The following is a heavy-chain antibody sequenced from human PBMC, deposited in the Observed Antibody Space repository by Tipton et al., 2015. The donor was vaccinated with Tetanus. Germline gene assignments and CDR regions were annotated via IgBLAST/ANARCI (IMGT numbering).Heavy chain of an antibody. CDR3: ARDCRGNGDGLYWDY. J-gene: IGHJ4*02. V-gene: IGHV4-59*12. CDR2: IYYSGAT. Sequence: TLSLTCTVSGDSITNSYWTWIRQPPGKGLEWIGYIYYSGATNYNPSLKSRVTIAVDISKNQLSLKMRYVTAADTAVYFCARDCRGNGDGLYWDYWGQGTLVTVSS. D-gene: IGHD2-8*02. CDR1: GDSITNSY.